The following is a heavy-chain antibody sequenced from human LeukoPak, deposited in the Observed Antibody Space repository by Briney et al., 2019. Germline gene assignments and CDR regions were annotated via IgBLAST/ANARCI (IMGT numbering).Heavy chain of an antibody. V-gene: IGHV4-4*09. Sequence: PSETLSLTCTVSNGSISSYHWSWVRQPPGKGLEWIGYILTSGTTNYNPSLKSRLTISVDTSKNQFTLKLSSVTAAGTAVYYCARLRVSGSYLYYFDYWGQGTLVTVSS. D-gene: IGHD1-26*01. CDR1: NGSISSYH. CDR2: ILTSGTT. CDR3: ARLRVSGSYLYYFDY. J-gene: IGHJ4*02.